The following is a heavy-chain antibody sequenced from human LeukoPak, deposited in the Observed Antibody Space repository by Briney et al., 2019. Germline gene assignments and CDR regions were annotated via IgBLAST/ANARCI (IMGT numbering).Heavy chain of an antibody. D-gene: IGHD3-10*01. V-gene: IGHV4-39*07. CDR3: ARRLGRKFGERFYYYHYMDV. J-gene: IGHJ6*03. CDR1: AVSISSSSYD. CDR2: IYYRGCT. Sequence: SETLSLTCTVYAVSISSSSYDWGWLRQPPGKGLEWIGRIYYRGCTYYNPCLKSRVTISVDTSKNQFSLKLSSVTAADTAVYYCARRLGRKFGERFYYYHYMDVWGKGTTVTISS.